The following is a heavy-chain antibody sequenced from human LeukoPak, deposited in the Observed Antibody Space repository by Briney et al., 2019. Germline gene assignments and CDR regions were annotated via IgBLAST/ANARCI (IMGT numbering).Heavy chain of an antibody. CDR2: ISPYNGNT. Sequence: ASVKVSCKASGYTFIDYYMHWVRQAPGQGLEWMEWISPYNGNTNYAQNLHGRVTMTTDTSTSTAYMKLRSLRSDDTAVYYCALYDSRGFNNLFNYWGQGTLVTVSS. V-gene: IGHV1-18*04. J-gene: IGHJ4*02. CDR3: ALYDSRGFNNLFNY. CDR1: GYTFIDYY. D-gene: IGHD3-22*01.